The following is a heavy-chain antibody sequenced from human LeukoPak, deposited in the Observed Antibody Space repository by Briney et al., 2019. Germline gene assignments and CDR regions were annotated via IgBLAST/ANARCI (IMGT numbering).Heavy chain of an antibody. CDR2: ISGSGGAT. V-gene: IGHV3-23*01. CDR1: GVSFSSYT. D-gene: IGHD2-21*02. CDR3: ARGSHCGGDCYSLFES. Sequence: GGSLRLSCAASGVSFSSYTMMWVRQAPVKGLEWVSAISGSGGATNYADSVKGRFTISRDNAKNTLYLQMDSLRVEDTAVYYCARGSHCGGDCYSLFESWGQGTLATVSS. J-gene: IGHJ1*01.